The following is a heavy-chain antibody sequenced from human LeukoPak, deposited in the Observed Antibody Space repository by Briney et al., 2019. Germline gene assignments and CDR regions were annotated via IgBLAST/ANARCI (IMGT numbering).Heavy chain of an antibody. D-gene: IGHD3-3*01. CDR1: GYTFTSYG. J-gene: IGHJ5*02. CDR2: ISAYNGNT. Sequence: GASVKVSCKASGYTFTSYGISWVRQAPGQGLEWMGWISAYNGNTNYAQKLQGRVTMTTDTSTSTAYMELRSLRSDDTAVYYCARAHLTIFGVNWFDPWGQGPLVTVSS. CDR3: ARAHLTIFGVNWFDP. V-gene: IGHV1-18*01.